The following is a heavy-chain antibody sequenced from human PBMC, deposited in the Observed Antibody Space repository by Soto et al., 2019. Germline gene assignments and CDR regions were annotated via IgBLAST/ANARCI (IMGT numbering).Heavy chain of an antibody. CDR2: IYYSGST. Sequence: QVQLQESGPGLVKPSQTLSLTCTVSGGSISSGDYYWSWIRQPPGKGLEWIGYIYYSGSTYYNPSLKSRVTLAVDTSQSQFSLKLSSVNAADTAVYYCARRVDSGFSGYWGQGTLVTVSS. CDR3: ARRVDSGFSGY. V-gene: IGHV4-30-4*01. D-gene: IGHD1-26*01. CDR1: GGSISSGDYY. J-gene: IGHJ4*02.